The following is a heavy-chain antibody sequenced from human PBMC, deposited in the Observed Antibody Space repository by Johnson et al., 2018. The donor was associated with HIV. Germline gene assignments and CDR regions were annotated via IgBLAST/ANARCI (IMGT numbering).Heavy chain of an antibody. D-gene: IGHD5-12*01. CDR2: ISYDGSNK. J-gene: IGHJ3*02. Sequence: QVHLVESGGGVVQPGRSLRLSCAASGFTFSSYAMHWVRQAPGKGLEWVAVISYDGSNKYYADSVKGRFTISRDNAKNTLYLQMNSLRAEDTAVFYCARDAKVGYGDAFDIWGHGTMVTVSS. CDR3: ARDAKVGYGDAFDI. CDR1: GFTFSSYA. V-gene: IGHV3-30-3*01.